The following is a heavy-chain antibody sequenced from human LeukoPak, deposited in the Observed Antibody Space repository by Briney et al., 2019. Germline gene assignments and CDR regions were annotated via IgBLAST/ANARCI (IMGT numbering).Heavy chain of an antibody. CDR2: IYHSGST. V-gene: IGHV4-4*02. D-gene: IGHD3-22*01. J-gene: IGHJ4*02. CDR1: GGSISSSNW. CDR3: AGQYYDGRGSYYFDY. Sequence: SETLSLTCAISGGSISSSNWWSWVRQPPGKGLEWIGEIYHSGSTNYNPSLKSRVTISVDKSKNQFSLNLSSVTAADTAVYYCAGQYYDGRGSYYFDYWGQGTLVTVSS.